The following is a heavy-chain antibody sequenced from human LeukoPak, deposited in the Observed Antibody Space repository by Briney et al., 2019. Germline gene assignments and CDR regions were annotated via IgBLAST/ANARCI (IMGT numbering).Heavy chain of an antibody. Sequence: PGGSLTLSCAACGFTFSSYSMNWVRQAPGKGLEWVSSISSSSSYIYYADSVKGRFTISRDNAKNSLYLQMNSLRAEDRAVYYCARYSPYSPYYFGYWGQGTLVTVSS. D-gene: IGHD2-15*01. J-gene: IGHJ4*02. CDR3: ARYSPYSPYYFGY. V-gene: IGHV3-21*01. CDR2: ISSSSSYI. CDR1: GFTFSSYS.